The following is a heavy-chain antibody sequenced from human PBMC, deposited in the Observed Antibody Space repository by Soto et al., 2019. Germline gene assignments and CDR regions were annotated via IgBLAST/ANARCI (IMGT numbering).Heavy chain of an antibody. Sequence: AAVNVSFKSSGYTFTSYDINGVGQATGQGLEWMGWMNPNSGNTGYAQKFQGRVTMTRNTSISTAYMELSSLRSEDTAVYYCARGGGTVTTLFDIWGQGTMVTVSS. CDR1: GYTFTSYD. J-gene: IGHJ3*02. CDR3: ARGGGTVTTLFDI. D-gene: IGHD4-17*01. V-gene: IGHV1-8*01. CDR2: MNPNSGNT.